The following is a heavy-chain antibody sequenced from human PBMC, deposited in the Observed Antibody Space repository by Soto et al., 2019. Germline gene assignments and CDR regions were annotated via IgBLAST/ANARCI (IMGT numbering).Heavy chain of an antibody. CDR1: TFSSYS. D-gene: IGHD1-26*01. CDR3: SRDVGGRYDNWFNP. J-gene: IGHJ5*02. V-gene: IGHV3-21*01. CDR2: ISSGSAYI. Sequence: EVQLVESGGGLVKPGESLRLSCTFTFSSYSLNWVRQAPGQGLEWVSSISSGSAYIKYADSVKGRFTISRDNANNLLYLQMRSLRVDDSAVYYCSRDVGGRYDNWFNPWGQGTLVTVSS.